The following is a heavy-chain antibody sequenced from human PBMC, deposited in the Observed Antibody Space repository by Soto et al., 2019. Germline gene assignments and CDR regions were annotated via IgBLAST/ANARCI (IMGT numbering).Heavy chain of an antibody. J-gene: IGHJ4*02. CDR2: IYSGGGT. CDR3: ATGYYNEY. CDR1: GFTVSSNY. Sequence: GGSLRLSCAASGFTVSSNYMTWVRQAPGKGLEWVSVIYSGGGTYYADSVKDRFTISRHNSKNTVYLQMNSLRGDDTAVYYCATGYYNEYWGQGALVTVSS. D-gene: IGHD3-10*01. V-gene: IGHV3-53*04.